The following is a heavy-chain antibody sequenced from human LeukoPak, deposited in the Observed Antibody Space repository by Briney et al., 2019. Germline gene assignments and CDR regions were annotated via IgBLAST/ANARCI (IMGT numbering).Heavy chain of an antibody. Sequence: SETLSLTCTVSGGSISSYYWSWIRQPPGKGLEWIGYIYYTGSTNYNPSLESRVTISVDTSKNQFSLKLSSVTAADTAVYYCAGRGEDFWSKGFDYWSQGTLVTVSS. CDR2: IYYTGST. V-gene: IGHV4-59*08. CDR1: GGSISSYY. J-gene: IGHJ4*02. CDR3: AGRGEDFWSKGFDY. D-gene: IGHD3-3*01.